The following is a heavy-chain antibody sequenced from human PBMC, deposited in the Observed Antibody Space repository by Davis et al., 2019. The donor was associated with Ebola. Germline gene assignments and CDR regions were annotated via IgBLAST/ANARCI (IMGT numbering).Heavy chain of an antibody. CDR1: GFTFSSYC. Sequence: GESLKISCAASGFTFSSYCLHWVRQAPGKGLEWVAVISYDGSNKYYADSVKGRFTISRDNSKNTLYLQMNSLRAEDTAVYYCAKDYYYDSSNWFDPWGQGTLVTVSS. V-gene: IGHV3-30*18. CDR3: AKDYYYDSSNWFDP. D-gene: IGHD3-22*01. J-gene: IGHJ5*02. CDR2: ISYDGSNK.